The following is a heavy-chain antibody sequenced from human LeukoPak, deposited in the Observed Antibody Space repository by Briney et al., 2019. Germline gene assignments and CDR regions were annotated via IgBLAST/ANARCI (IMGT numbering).Heavy chain of an antibody. V-gene: IGHV3-23*01. CDR1: GFTFSSYA. Sequence: GGSLRLSCAASGFTFSSYAMSWVRQAPGKGLEWVSAIRGSGGSTYYADSVKGRFTISRDNSKNTLYLQMNSLRAEDTALYYCARSMTTVTTTFDYWGQGTLVTVSS. CDR2: IRGSGGST. J-gene: IGHJ4*02. CDR3: ARSMTTVTTTFDY. D-gene: IGHD4-17*01.